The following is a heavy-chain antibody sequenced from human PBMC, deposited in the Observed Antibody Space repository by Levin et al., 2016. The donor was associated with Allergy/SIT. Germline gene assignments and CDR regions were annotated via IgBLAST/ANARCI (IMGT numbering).Heavy chain of an antibody. CDR1: GGSFSGYY. D-gene: IGHD5-18*01. CDR3: ARGWIQLWSNNYFDY. J-gene: IGHJ4*02. V-gene: IGHV4-34*01. CDR2: INHSGST. Sequence: SETLSLTCAVYGGSFSGYYWSWIRQPPGKGLEWIGEINHSGSTNYNPSLKSRVTISVDTSKNQFSLKLSSVTAADTAVYYCARGWIQLWSNNYFDYWGQGTLVTVSS.